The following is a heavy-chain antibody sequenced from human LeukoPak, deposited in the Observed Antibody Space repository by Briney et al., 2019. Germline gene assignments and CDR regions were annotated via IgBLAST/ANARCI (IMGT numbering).Heavy chain of an antibody. D-gene: IGHD3-3*01. J-gene: IGHJ6*02. CDR1: GGSISSSSYY. Sequence: SETLSLTCTVSGGSISSSSYYWGWIRQPPGKGLEWIGSIYYSGSTYYNPSLKSRVTISVDTSKNQFSLKLSSVTAADTAVYYCARHPRLRFLEWLLPQNYGMDVWGQGTTVTVSS. CDR3: ARHPRLRFLEWLLPQNYGMDV. V-gene: IGHV4-39*01. CDR2: IYYSGST.